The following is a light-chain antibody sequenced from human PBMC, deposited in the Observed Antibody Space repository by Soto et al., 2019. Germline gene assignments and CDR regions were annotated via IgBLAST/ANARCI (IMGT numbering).Light chain of an antibody. CDR2: AAS. Sequence: DIQMTQAPPSLSASVGDSVTITCRASHGLNSLLNWYQQKPAMSPKLLMYAASSLGSGAPSRFSGGGYLTDYPLTISGLQPEDLAISYFQQTYTTPWTFGQGTQVE. CDR3: QQTYTTPWT. CDR1: HGLNSL. V-gene: IGKV1-39*01. J-gene: IGKJ1*01.